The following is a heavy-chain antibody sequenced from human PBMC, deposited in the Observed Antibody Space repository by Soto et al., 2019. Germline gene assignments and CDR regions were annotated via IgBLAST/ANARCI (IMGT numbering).Heavy chain of an antibody. D-gene: IGHD7-27*01. CDR3: ASQLTGDYYYYGMDV. V-gene: IGHV1-69*12. Sequence: QVQLVQSGAAVKKPGSSVKVSCKASGGTFSSYAIRWVRQAPGQGLEWMGGIIPIFGTADYAQKFQGRVTVTADESTSTAYMELSSLISEDTAVYYCASQLTGDYYYYGMDVWGQGTTVTVSS. J-gene: IGHJ6*02. CDR1: GGTFSSYA. CDR2: IIPIFGTA.